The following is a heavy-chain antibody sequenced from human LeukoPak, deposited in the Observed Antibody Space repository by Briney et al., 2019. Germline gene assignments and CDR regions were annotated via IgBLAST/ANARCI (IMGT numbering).Heavy chain of an antibody. D-gene: IGHD3-9*01. CDR3: TAQYFDWLLPLMDV. J-gene: IGHJ6*02. CDR1: GFTFSNAW. V-gene: IGHV3-15*01. Sequence: PGGSLRLSCAASGFTFSNAWMSWVRQAPGKGLEWVGRIKSKTDGGTTDYAAPVKGRFTISRDDSKNTLYLQMNSLKTEDTAVYYCTAQYFDWLLPLMDVWGQGTTVTVSS. CDR2: IKSKTDGGTT.